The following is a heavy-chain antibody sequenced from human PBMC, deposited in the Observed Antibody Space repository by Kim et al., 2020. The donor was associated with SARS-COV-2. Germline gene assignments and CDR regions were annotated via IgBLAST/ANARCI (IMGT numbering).Heavy chain of an antibody. Sequence: GQLTISRDNAKNSLYLQMNSLRDEDTAVYYCARGERTYYYDSSGPEYFDYWGQGTLVTVSS. CDR3: ARGERTYYYDSSGPEYFDY. V-gene: IGHV3-48*02. J-gene: IGHJ4*02. D-gene: IGHD3-22*01.